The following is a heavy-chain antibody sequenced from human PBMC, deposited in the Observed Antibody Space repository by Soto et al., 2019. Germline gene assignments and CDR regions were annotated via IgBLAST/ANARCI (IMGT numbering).Heavy chain of an antibody. CDR1: GFTFSSYS. CDR3: ARDDYYDTSGYLALFDY. V-gene: IGHV3-48*02. Sequence: GGSLRLSCAASGFTFSSYSMNWVRQAPGKGLEWVSYISSSSSTIYYADSVKGRFTISRDNAKNSLYLQMNSLRDEDTAVYYSARDDYYDTSGYLALFDYWGQGTLVTVSS. D-gene: IGHD3-22*01. J-gene: IGHJ4*02. CDR2: ISSSSSTI.